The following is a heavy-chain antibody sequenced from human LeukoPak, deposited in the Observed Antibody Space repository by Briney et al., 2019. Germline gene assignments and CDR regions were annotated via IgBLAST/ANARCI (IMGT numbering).Heavy chain of an antibody. Sequence: SETLSLTCTVSGGSISSYYWSWIRQPPGKGLEWIGYIYYSGSTNYNPSLKSRVTISVDTSKNQFSLKLSSVTAADTAVYYCASGEGRYLDYWGQGTLVTVSS. V-gene: IGHV4-59*01. D-gene: IGHD3-10*01. CDR2: IYYSGST. J-gene: IGHJ4*02. CDR3: ASGEGRYLDY. CDR1: GGSISSYY.